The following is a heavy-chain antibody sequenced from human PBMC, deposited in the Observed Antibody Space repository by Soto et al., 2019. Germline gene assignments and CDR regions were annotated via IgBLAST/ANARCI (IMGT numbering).Heavy chain of an antibody. V-gene: IGHV3-21*01. Sequence: EVQLVESGGALVKPGGSLRLSCAASGFTFSSYTMNWARQAPGRGLEWVSSIDSSGTFKFYADSVKGRFTISRDNAKNSLYLQMISLRAEDTALYYCARDISLTGVTGTRSENWGQGTLVTVSS. CDR1: GFTFSSYT. J-gene: IGHJ4*02. D-gene: IGHD6-19*01. CDR2: IDSSGTFK. CDR3: ARDISLTGVTGTRSEN.